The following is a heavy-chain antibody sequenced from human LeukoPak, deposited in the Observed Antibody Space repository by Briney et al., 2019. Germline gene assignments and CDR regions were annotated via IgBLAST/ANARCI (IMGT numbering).Heavy chain of an antibody. Sequence: GGSLRLSCAASGFTVSSNYMSWVSQAPGKGVEWVSVIYSGGSTYYADSVKGRFTISRDNSKNTLYLQMNSLRAEDTAVYYCARDRGTMIVADAFDIWGQGTMVTVSS. D-gene: IGHD3-22*01. V-gene: IGHV3-66*01. CDR2: IYSGGST. J-gene: IGHJ3*02. CDR1: GFTVSSNY. CDR3: ARDRGTMIVADAFDI.